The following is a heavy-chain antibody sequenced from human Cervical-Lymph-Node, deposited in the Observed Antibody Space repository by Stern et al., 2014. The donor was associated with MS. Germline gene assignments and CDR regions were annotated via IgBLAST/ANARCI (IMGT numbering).Heavy chain of an antibody. Sequence: QVQLQQWGAGPVKPSETLSLTCAVFGGSFSDFYWTWIRQPPGKGLEWIGEIDHSGRTNSNPSLKSRVTVLVDTARNEFSLRLRSVTAADTAVYYCASAGYSSSQFSWFDRWGQGTLVTVSS. CDR1: GGSFSDFY. V-gene: IGHV4-34*01. D-gene: IGHD6-13*01. CDR2: IDHSGRT. J-gene: IGHJ5*02. CDR3: ASAGYSSSQFSWFDR.